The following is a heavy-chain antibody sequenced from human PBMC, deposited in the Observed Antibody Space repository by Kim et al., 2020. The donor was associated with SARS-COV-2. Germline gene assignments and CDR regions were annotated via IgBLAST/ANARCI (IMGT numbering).Heavy chain of an antibody. J-gene: IGHJ6*02. Sequence: GGSLRLSCAASGFTFSAHYMSWVRQAPGKGLEWISYISSGGSTIYYADSLKGRFTVSRDNAKKSLYLQMSSLRAGDTAVYYCARVASQYDNSGMDVWGQGTTVTVSS. CDR1: GFTFSAHY. CDR2: ISSGGSTI. V-gene: IGHV3-11*04. D-gene: IGHD1-1*01. CDR3: ARVASQYDNSGMDV.